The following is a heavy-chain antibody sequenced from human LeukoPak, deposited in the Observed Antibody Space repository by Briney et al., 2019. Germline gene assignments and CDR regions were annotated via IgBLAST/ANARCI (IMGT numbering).Heavy chain of an antibody. V-gene: IGHV3-21*01. CDR2: ISSSSSYI. D-gene: IGHD6-25*01. J-gene: IGHJ6*03. CDR3: ARDSIAANYYYMDV. CDR1: GFTFSSYS. Sequence: GGSLRLSCAASGFTFSSYSMNWVRQAPGKGLEWVSSISSSSSYIYYADSVKGRFTISRDNAKNSLYLQMNSLRAEDTAGYYCARDSIAANYYYMDVWGKGTTVTVSS.